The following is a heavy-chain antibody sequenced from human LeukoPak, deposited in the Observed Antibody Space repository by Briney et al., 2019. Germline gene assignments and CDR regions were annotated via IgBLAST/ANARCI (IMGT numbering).Heavy chain of an antibody. CDR2: ITSSGRII. D-gene: IGHD3-10*01. V-gene: IGHV3-48*03. CDR3: ASAGGYGSGTYDYYYFGMDV. Sequence: GGSLRLSCAASGFTFSSYEMNWVRQAPGKGLEWVAYITSSGRIIYYADSVKGRFTISRDDAKNSLYLQMDSLRAEDTAVYYCASAGGYGSGTYDYYYFGMDVWGQGTTVTVSS. J-gene: IGHJ6*02. CDR1: GFTFSSYE.